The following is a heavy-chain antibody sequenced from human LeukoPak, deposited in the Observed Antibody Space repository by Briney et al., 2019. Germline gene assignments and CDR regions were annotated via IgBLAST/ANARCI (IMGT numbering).Heavy chain of an antibody. CDR3: ASLGLSITGKQGIDY. CDR1: GGSFSGHY. Sequence: PSETMSLTCAVYGGSFSGHYWSWIRQPPGKGLEWIGEINHSGSTNYNPSLKSRVTISVDTSKNQFSLKLSSVTAADTAVYYCASLGLSITGKQGIDYWGQGTLVTVSS. V-gene: IGHV4-34*01. CDR2: INHSGST. D-gene: IGHD1-20*01. J-gene: IGHJ4*02.